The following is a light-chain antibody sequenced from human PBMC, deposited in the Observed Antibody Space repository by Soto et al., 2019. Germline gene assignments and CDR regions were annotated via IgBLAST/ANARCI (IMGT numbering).Light chain of an antibody. Sequence: EIVLTQSPGTLSLSPGERATLSCRASQSVSNNHLAWYQQKPGQAPRLLIYGASIRATGVPDRFSGSGSGTDFTLTISRLEPEDFSVYYCQQSGSSPGWTCGQGTKVEIK. CDR2: GAS. J-gene: IGKJ1*01. V-gene: IGKV3-20*01. CDR3: QQSGSSPGWT. CDR1: QSVSNNH.